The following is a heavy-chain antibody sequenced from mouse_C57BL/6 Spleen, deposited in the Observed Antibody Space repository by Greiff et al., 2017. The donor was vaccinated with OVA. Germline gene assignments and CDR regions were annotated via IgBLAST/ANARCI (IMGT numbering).Heavy chain of an antibody. J-gene: IGHJ2*01. CDR3: ARKNDNYFDY. CDR2: ISSSGST. Sequence: EVMLVESGPGLAKPSQSLSLSCSVSGYSITSDYWNWIRKFPGNKLEYMGYISSSGSTYYNPSLKSGISITRDTSKNLYYLQLNSVTTEDTATYYCARKNDNYFDYWGQGTTLTVSS. CDR1: GYSITSDY. V-gene: IGHV3-8*01. D-gene: IGHD2-3*01.